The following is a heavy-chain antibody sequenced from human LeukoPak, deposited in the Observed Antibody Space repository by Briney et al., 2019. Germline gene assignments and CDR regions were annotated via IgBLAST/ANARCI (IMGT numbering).Heavy chain of an antibody. D-gene: IGHD1-1*01. Sequence: GGSKRLCCAASGFTFSSYGMNWVRQAPGKGLEWVGFIRSKAYGGTTEYAASVKGRFTISRDDSKSIAYLQMNSLKTEDTAVYYCTRVGTGTTPWIWGQGTLVTVSS. V-gene: IGHV3-49*04. J-gene: IGHJ4*02. CDR2: IRSKAYGGTT. CDR1: GFTFSSYG. CDR3: TRVGTGTTPWI.